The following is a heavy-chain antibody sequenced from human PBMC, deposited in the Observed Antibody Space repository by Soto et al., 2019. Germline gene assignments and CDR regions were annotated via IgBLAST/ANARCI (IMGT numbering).Heavy chain of an antibody. CDR3: ARARSRYSSRHGGSDY. CDR2: ISAYNGNT. J-gene: IGHJ4*02. D-gene: IGHD6-19*01. Sequence: QVQLVQSGAEVKKPGASVKVSCKASGYTFTSYGISWVRQAPGQGLEWMGWISAYNGNTNYAQKLHGRVTMTTDISTSPAYMELRSLRSDDTAGYYCARARSRYSSRHGGSDYWGQGTLVTVSS. V-gene: IGHV1-18*01. CDR1: GYTFTSYG.